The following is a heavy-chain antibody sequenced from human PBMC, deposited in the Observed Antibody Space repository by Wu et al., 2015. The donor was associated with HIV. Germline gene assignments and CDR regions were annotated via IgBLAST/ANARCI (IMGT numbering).Heavy chain of an antibody. Sequence: QVQLVQSGAELKKPGSSVKVSCKASGGTFSIYGVSWVRQAPGQGLEWMGRLTPNTGATDFAQKFQGRVTVTRDTSLSTAYMEVRGLRPDDTAVYYCACGIQSGGANFWGQGTLVTVSS. V-gene: IGHV1-2*02. CDR3: ACGIQSGGANF. D-gene: IGHD2-21*01. J-gene: IGHJ4*02. CDR1: GGTFSIYG. CDR2: LTPNTGAT.